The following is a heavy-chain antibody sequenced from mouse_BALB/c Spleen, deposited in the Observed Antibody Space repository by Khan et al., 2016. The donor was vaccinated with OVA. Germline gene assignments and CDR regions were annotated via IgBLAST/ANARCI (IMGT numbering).Heavy chain of an antibody. Sequence: EVQLVESGGDLVKSGGSLKLSCAASGFTFSPYSMSWVRQTPDKRLEWVATISSDGDYTYYPDSVKGRFNISRDNAKNTLYLQMSTLKSDDTAMYYCATHLTGSFAYWGHGTLVTVSA. V-gene: IGHV5-6*01. CDR1: GFTFSPYS. CDR3: ATHLTGSFAY. D-gene: IGHD4-1*01. CDR2: ISSDGDYT. J-gene: IGHJ3*01.